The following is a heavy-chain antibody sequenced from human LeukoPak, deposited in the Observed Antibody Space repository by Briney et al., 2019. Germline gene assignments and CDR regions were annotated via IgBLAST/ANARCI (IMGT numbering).Heavy chain of an antibody. D-gene: IGHD3-22*01. CDR2: IYSGGDT. V-gene: IGHV3-53*01. J-gene: IGHJ4*02. CDR1: EFTVGTSY. Sequence: QPGGSLRLSCAASEFTVGTSYMTWVRQAPGKGLEWVSIIYSGGDTYYTDSVKGRFTISRDNSENTLYLQMNSLRAEDTAVYYCAKEGASITMIVVVGGYYFDYWGQGTLVTVSS. CDR3: AKEGASITMIVVVGGYYFDY.